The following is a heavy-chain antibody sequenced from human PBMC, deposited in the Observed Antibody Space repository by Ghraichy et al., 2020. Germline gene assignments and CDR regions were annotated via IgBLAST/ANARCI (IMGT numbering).Heavy chain of an antibody. CDR2: MNPNSGNT. CDR3: ARGHSIIAVAGYNWFDP. Sequence: ASVKVSCKASGYTFTSYDINWVRQATGQGLEWMGWMNPNSGNTGYAQKFQGRVTMTRNTSISTAYMELSSLRSEDTAVYYCARGHSIIAVAGYNWFDPWGQGTLVTVSS. D-gene: IGHD6-19*01. CDR1: GYTFTSYD. J-gene: IGHJ5*02. V-gene: IGHV1-8*01.